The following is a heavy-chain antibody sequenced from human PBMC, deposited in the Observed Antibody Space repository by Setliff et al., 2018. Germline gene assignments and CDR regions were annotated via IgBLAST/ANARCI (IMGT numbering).Heavy chain of an antibody. Sequence: PGESLKISCAASGFTFSSYWMHWVSQVPGKGLVWVSRINNDGSSGDYADSVKGRFTISRDNANNSMSLQMNSLRAEDSGVYYCATSDWYAAFDHWGQGTLVTVSS. CDR1: GFTFSSYW. V-gene: IGHV3-74*01. J-gene: IGHJ4*02. CDR2: INNDGSSG. CDR3: ATSDWYAAFDH. D-gene: IGHD6-19*01.